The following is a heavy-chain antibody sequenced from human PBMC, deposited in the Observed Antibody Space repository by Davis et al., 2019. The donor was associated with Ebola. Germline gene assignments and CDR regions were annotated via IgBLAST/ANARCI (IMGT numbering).Heavy chain of an antibody. V-gene: IGHV1-69*04. J-gene: IGHJ4*02. CDR2: IIPILGIA. CDR1: GYTFTSYG. Sequence: AASVKLSCKASGYTFTSYGISWVRQAPGQGLEWMGRIIPILGIANYAQKFQGRVTITADKSTSTDYMELSSLRSEDTAVYYCARDGRIAARPPVGYWGQGTLVTVSS. D-gene: IGHD6-6*01. CDR3: ARDGRIAARPPVGY.